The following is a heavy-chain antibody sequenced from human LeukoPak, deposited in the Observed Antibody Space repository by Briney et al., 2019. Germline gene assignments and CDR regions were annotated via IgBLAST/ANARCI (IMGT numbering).Heavy chain of an antibody. CDR2: INSDGSST. D-gene: IGHD3-3*01. CDR1: RFTFSTYW. CDR3: AREGSVRFLEWASGWFDP. Sequence: GGSLRLSCAASRFTFSTYWMHWVRQAPGKGLVWVSRINSDGSSTVYADSVKGRFTISRDNAKNSLYLQMNSLRAADTAVYYCAREGSVRFLEWASGWFDPWGQGTLVTVSS. V-gene: IGHV3-74*01. J-gene: IGHJ5*02.